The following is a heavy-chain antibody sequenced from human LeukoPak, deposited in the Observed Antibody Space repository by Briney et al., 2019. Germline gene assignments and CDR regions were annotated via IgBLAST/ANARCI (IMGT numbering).Heavy chain of an antibody. Sequence: ASVKVSCKASGDAFSSHAFQWVRQAPGQRPDWIGWVNGGDGNTRYSEKFQGRVAFNRDTSASTAYMELSSLRSEDTAVYYCARDNYYDRSGYGPYDYWGQGTLVTVSS. CDR1: GDAFSSHA. J-gene: IGHJ4*02. D-gene: IGHD3-22*01. CDR2: VNGGDGNT. V-gene: IGHV1-3*01. CDR3: ARDNYYDRSGYGPYDY.